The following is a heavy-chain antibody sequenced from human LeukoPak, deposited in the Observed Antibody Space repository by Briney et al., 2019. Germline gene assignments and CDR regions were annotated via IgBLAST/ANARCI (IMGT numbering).Heavy chain of an antibody. CDR3: ARSIDDYVWGSYRHNWFDP. Sequence: SETLSLTCTVSGGSISSYYWSWIRQPPGKGLEWIGYIYYSGSTNYNPSLKSRVTISVDTSKNQFSLKLSSVTAADTAVYYCARSIDDYVWGSYRHNWFDPWGQGTLVTVSS. J-gene: IGHJ5*02. D-gene: IGHD3-16*02. CDR2: IYYSGST. V-gene: IGHV4-59*01. CDR1: GGSISSYY.